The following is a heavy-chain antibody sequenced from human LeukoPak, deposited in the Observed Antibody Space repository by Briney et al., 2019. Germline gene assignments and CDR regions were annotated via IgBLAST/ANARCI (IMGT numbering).Heavy chain of an antibody. CDR3: ARGRLYDSSGYYYDSFDY. CDR2: INAGNGNI. J-gene: IGHJ4*02. D-gene: IGHD3-22*01. Sequence: ASVKVSCKASGYTFTSCAMHWVRQAPGQRLEWMGWINAGNGNIKYSQKFQGRVTITRGTSASTAYMELSSLRSEDTAVYYCARGRLYDSSGYYYDSFDYRGQRTLVTVSS. CDR1: GYTFTSCA. V-gene: IGHV1-3*01.